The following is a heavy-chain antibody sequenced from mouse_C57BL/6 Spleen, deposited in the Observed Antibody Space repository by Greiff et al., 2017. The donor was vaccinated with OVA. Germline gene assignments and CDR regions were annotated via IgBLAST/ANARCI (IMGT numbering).Heavy chain of an antibody. D-gene: IGHD1-1*01. Sequence: EVQLVESGGDLVKPGGSLKLSCAASGFTFSSYGMSWVRQTPDKRLEWVATISSGGSYTYYPDSVKGRFTISRDNAKNTLYLQMSSLKSEDTAMYYCARHGPYSDWYFEVWGTGTTGTVSS. V-gene: IGHV5-6*01. CDR3: ARHGPYSDWYFEV. CDR2: ISSGGSYT. CDR1: GFTFSSYG. J-gene: IGHJ1*03.